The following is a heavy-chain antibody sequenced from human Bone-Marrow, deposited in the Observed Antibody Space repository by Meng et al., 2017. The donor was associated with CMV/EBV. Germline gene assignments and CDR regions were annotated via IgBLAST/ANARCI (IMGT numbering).Heavy chain of an antibody. V-gene: IGHV3-23*01. Sequence: GGSLRLSCAASGFTFSSYAMSWVRQAPGKGLEWVSAISGSGGSTYYADSVKGRFTISRDNSKNTLYLQMNSLRAEDTAVYYCAKGFTYYYDSSGYYLDYWGQGTLVTVSS. D-gene: IGHD3-22*01. CDR2: ISGSGGST. CDR1: GFTFSSYA. CDR3: AKGFTYYYDSSGYYLDY. J-gene: IGHJ4*02.